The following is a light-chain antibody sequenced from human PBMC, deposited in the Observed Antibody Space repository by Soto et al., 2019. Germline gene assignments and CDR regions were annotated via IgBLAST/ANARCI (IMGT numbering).Light chain of an antibody. CDR3: QQCFSTPLLT. V-gene: IGKV1-39*01. CDR2: GAS. CDR1: QSISTF. J-gene: IGKJ4*01. Sequence: DIQMTQSPSSLSASVGDRVTITCRASQSISTFLNWYQQKPGKAPKLLIYGASNLESGVPSTFSGSGSGTEFTLHISRLQPEDFGTYYCQQCFSTPLLTFGGGTKVEIK.